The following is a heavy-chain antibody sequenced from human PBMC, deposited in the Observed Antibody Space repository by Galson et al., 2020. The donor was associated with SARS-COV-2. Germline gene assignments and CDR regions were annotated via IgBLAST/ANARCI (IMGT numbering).Heavy chain of an antibody. CDR3: ARLSFHYDSRRSYSEAHLDS. V-gene: IGHV1-18*01. Sequence: ASVKVSCKTSGYIFGNYGVAWVRQAPGQGLEWVAYISVHTGNRKFAQNFEHRVTLTVDTTTATGYMQLENLRFDDTAVYYCARLSFHYDSRRSYSEAHLDSWGQGTLVSVSS. CDR2: ISVHTGNR. CDR1: GYIFGNYG. J-gene: IGHJ4*02. D-gene: IGHD3-22*01.